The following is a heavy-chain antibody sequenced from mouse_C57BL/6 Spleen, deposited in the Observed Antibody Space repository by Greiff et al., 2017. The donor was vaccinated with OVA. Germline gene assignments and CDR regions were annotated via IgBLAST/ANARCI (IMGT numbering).Heavy chain of an antibody. Sequence: QVQLQQPGAELVKPGASVKLSCKASGYTFTSYWMHWVKQRPGRGLEWIGRNDPNSGGTKYNEKFKSKATLTVDKPSSTADMQLSSLTSEDSAVYYCARSDYYGSSPVDFDYWGQGTTLTVSS. CDR3: ARSDYYGSSPVDFDY. D-gene: IGHD1-1*01. V-gene: IGHV1-72*01. CDR1: GYTFTSYW. CDR2: NDPNSGGT. J-gene: IGHJ2*01.